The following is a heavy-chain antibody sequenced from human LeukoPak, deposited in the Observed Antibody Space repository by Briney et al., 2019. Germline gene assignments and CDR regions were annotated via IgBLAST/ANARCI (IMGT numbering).Heavy chain of an antibody. CDR1: GGSISSSSYY. Sequence: LSLTCTVSGGSISSSSYYWGWIRQAPGKGLEWVSYLSSTSSSFYYADFVKGRFTISRDNAQNSLFLQMNSLRAEDTAVYYCAREVFNGFDIWGQGTMVTVSS. J-gene: IGHJ3*02. CDR3: AREVFNGFDI. V-gene: IGHV3-11*01. D-gene: IGHD3-10*01. CDR2: LSSTSSSF.